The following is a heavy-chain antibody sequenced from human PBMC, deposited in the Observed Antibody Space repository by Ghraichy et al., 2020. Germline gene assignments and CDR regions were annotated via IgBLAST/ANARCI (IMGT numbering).Heavy chain of an antibody. V-gene: IGHV1-69*13. CDR2: IIPTFGTT. D-gene: IGHD3-22*01. J-gene: IGHJ4*02. CDR1: GGTFSTSH. CDR3: ATMKTYYYDSSGYSRLSAGSFDY. Sequence: SVKVSCKASGGTFSTSHITWVRQAPGQGLEWMGGIIPTFGTTNYAQKFQGRVTITADETTSTAYMELNSLISEDTALYYCATMKTYYYDSSGYSRLSAGSFDYWGQGTLVTVSS.